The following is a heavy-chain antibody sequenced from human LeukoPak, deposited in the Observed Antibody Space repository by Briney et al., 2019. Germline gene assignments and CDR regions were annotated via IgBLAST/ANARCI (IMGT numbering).Heavy chain of an antibody. D-gene: IGHD3-22*01. Sequence: PSETLSLTCAVYGGSISSYYWSWIRQPPGKGLEWIGYIYYSGSTNYNPSLKSRVTISVDTSKNQFSLKLSSVTAADTAVYYCARGENYYDSSGYYYGMDVWGQGTTVTVSS. V-gene: IGHV4-59*01. CDR1: GGSISSYY. CDR2: IYYSGST. CDR3: ARGENYYDSSGYYYGMDV. J-gene: IGHJ6*02.